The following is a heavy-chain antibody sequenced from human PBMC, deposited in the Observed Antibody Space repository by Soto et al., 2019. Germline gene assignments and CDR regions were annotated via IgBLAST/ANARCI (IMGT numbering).Heavy chain of an antibody. CDR3: ATELTVAATGWFDP. CDR2: INTSGST. CDR1: GDSISSYH. Sequence: SETLSLTCTVSGDSISSYHWSWMRQPAGRGLEWIGRINTSGSTNYNPSLKSRVTLSLDTSKNQFSLKLRSVTAADTAVYYCATELTVAATGWFDPWGQGTLVTVSS. V-gene: IGHV4-4*07. D-gene: IGHD6-19*01. J-gene: IGHJ5*02.